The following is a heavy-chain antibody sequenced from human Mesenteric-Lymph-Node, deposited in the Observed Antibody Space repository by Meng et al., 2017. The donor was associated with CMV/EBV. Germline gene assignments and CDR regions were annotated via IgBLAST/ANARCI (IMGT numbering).Heavy chain of an antibody. Sequence: ASVKVSCKASGYTFTSYGISWVRQAPGQGLEWMGWINGYNGNTDYAQKFQGRVTMTEDTSTDTAYMELSSLRSEDTAVYYCARDNFWSGPNYSYYYGMDVWGQGTTVTVSS. CDR2: INGYNGNT. CDR1: GYTFTSYG. D-gene: IGHD3-3*01. V-gene: IGHV1-18*01. CDR3: ARDNFWSGPNYSYYYGMDV. J-gene: IGHJ6*02.